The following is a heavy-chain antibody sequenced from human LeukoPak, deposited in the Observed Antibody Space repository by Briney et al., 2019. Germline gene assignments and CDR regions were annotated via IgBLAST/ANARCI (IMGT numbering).Heavy chain of an antibody. V-gene: IGHV1-2*02. CDR1: GYTFTGYY. D-gene: IGHD1-26*01. CDR2: INPNSGGT. Sequence: ASVKVSCKASGYTFTGYYMHWVRQAPGQGLEWMGWINPNSGGTKYAQKFQGRVTMTRDTSITTAYMELSRLRSDDTAVYYCAREWEGMGRVDPWGQGTLVTVSS. CDR3: AREWEGMGRVDP. J-gene: IGHJ5*02.